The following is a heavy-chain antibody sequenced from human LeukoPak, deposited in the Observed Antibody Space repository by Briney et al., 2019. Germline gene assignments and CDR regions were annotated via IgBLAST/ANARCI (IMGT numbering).Heavy chain of an antibody. D-gene: IGHD2-15*01. J-gene: IGHJ4*02. V-gene: IGHV3-48*01. CDR3: AREQYCRGSSCYGFD. CDR2: ISSSSTI. CDR1: GFTFSSYR. Sequence: GGSLRLSCAASGFTFSSYRMNWVRQAPGKGLEWVSYISSSSTIYYSDSVKGRFTISRDNAKNSLYLQMNSLRAEDTAVYYCAREQYCRGSSCYGFDWGQGTLVTVSS.